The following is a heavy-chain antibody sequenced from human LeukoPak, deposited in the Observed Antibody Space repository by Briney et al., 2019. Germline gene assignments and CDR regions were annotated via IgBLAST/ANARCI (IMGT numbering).Heavy chain of an antibody. J-gene: IGHJ3*02. CDR1: GYTFTGYY. CDR2: INPNSGGT. Sequence: GASVKVSCKASGYTFTGYYMHWVRQAPGQGLEWMGWINPNSGGTKYAQKFQGRVTMTRDTSISTAYMALSRLRSDDTAVYYCARGLWELGSAVTGLWALDIWGQGTMVTVSS. D-gene: IGHD1-26*01. V-gene: IGHV1-2*02. CDR3: ARGLWELGSAVTGLWALDI.